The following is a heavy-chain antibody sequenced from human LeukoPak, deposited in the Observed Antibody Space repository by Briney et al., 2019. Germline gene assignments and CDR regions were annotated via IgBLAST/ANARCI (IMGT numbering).Heavy chain of an antibody. J-gene: IGHJ6*03. Sequence: SETLSLTCAVYGGSFSGYYWSWIRQPPGKGLEWIGDINHSGSTNYNPSLKSRVTISVDTSKKQFSLKLSSVTAADTAVYYCARGMGYCSGGSCSLYYYYYMDVWGKGTTVTVSS. D-gene: IGHD2-15*01. CDR1: GGSFSGYY. CDR2: INHSGST. V-gene: IGHV4-34*01. CDR3: ARGMGYCSGGSCSLYYYYYMDV.